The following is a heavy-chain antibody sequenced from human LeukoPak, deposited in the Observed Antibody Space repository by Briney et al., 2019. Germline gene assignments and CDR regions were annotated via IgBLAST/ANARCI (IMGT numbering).Heavy chain of an antibody. CDR1: GGSISSSSYY. Sequence: PSETLSLTCTVSGGSISSSSYYWGWIRQPPGKGLEWIGSIYYSGSTYYNPSLKSRVTISVDTSKNQFSLKLSSVTAADTAVYYCARDQATIILAYFDYWGQGTLVTVSS. D-gene: IGHD1-26*01. CDR2: IYYSGST. CDR3: ARDQATIILAYFDY. V-gene: IGHV4-39*07. J-gene: IGHJ4*02.